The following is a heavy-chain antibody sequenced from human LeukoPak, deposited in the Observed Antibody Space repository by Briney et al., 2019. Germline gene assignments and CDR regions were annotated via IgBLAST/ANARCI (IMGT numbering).Heavy chain of an antibody. J-gene: IGHJ3*02. Sequence: GGSLRLSCAASGFTFSSYVMSWVRQAPGKGLEWVSAISGSGGSTYYADSVKGRFTISRDNSKNTLYLQMNSLRAEDTAVYYCAKPYDILTGYYWDDAFDIWGQGTMVTVSS. CDR3: AKPYDILTGYYWDDAFDI. V-gene: IGHV3-23*01. CDR1: GFTFSSYV. D-gene: IGHD3-9*01. CDR2: ISGSGGST.